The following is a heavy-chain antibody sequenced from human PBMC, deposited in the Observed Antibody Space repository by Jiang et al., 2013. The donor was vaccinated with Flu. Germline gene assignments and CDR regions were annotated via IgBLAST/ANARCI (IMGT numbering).Heavy chain of an antibody. D-gene: IGHD6-19*01. V-gene: IGHV4-59*01. CDR3: ARGNGWYFM. CDR2: VHHSGST. CDR1: GGSISGYY. J-gene: IGHJ4*02. Sequence: SLTCTVSGGSISGYYWTWIRQPPGKGLEWVGYVHHSGSTNYNPSLKSRVTISVDTSKNQFTLKLSSVTAADTAVYYCARGNGWYFMWGQGSLVTVSS.